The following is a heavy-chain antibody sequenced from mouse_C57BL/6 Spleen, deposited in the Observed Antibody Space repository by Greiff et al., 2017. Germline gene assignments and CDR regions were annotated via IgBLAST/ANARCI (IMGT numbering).Heavy chain of an antibody. J-gene: IGHJ1*03. CDR2: IDPSDSYT. V-gene: IGHV1-69*01. Sequence: VQLQQPGAELVMPGASVKLSCKASGYTFTSYWMHWVKQRPGQGLEWIGEIDPSDSYTNYNQKFKGKSTLTVDKSSSTAYMQLSSLTSEDSAVYDCARYSPSSTASWYFDVWGTGTTVTVSS. CDR1: GYTFTSYW. D-gene: IGHD1-2*01. CDR3: ARYSPSSTASWYFDV.